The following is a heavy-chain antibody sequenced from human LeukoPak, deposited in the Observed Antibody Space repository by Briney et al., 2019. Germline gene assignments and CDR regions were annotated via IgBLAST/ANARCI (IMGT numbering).Heavy chain of an antibody. Sequence: GGSLRLSCAASGFTFSSYAMSWVRQAPGKGLEWVSAISGSGGSTYYADSVKGRFTISRDNSVNTLYLQMNSLRADDTAIYYCAKGTVRFLEWGQRGYFDYWGQGALVTVSS. J-gene: IGHJ4*03. CDR2: ISGSGGST. CDR1: GFTFSSYA. D-gene: IGHD3-3*01. CDR3: AKGTVRFLEWGQRGYFDY. V-gene: IGHV3-23*01.